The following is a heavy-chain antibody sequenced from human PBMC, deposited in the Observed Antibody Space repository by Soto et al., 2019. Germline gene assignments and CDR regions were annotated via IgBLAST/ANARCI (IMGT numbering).Heavy chain of an antibody. Sequence: VQLVESGGGLVKPGGSLRLSCAVSGFIINDYYMSWVRQAPGKGLEWVSYISHTIKYTNYADSVRDRFTISRDNAKNSLYLQMNSLSAEDTAVYYCARGGIAAAADYWGQGTLVTVSS. CDR3: ARGGIAAAADY. D-gene: IGHD6-13*01. CDR2: ISHTIKYT. V-gene: IGHV3-11*06. J-gene: IGHJ4*02. CDR1: GFIINDYY.